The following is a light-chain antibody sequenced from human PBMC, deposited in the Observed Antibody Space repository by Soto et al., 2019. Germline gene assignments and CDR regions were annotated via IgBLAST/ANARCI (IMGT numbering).Light chain of an antibody. CDR1: QSLLHRNGYTY. V-gene: IGKV2-28*01. Sequence: DIVMTQSPLSLPVTPGEPASISCRSSQSLLHRNGYTYLDWYLQKPGQSPQLLIYLGSNRASGVPDRFSGSGSGTDFTLKISKVEAEDVGVYYCMQALQTPYTFGQGTKVDIK. CDR3: MQALQTPYT. CDR2: LGS. J-gene: IGKJ2*01.